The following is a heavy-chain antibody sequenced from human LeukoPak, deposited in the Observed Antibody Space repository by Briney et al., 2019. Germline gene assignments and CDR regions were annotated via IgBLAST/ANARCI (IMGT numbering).Heavy chain of an antibody. V-gene: IGHV4-34*01. CDR1: GGSFSGYY. CDR3: ARGRLRYFDWFVLDI. Sequence: PSETLSLTCAVYGGSFSGYYWSWIRQPPGKGLEWIGEINHSGSTNYNPSLKSRVTISVDTSKNQFSLKLSSVTAADTAVYYCARGRLRYFDWFVLDIWGQGTMVTVSS. CDR2: INHSGST. D-gene: IGHD3-9*01. J-gene: IGHJ3*02.